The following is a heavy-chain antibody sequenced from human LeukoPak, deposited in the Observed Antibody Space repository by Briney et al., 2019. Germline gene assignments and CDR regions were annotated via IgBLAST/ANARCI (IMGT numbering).Heavy chain of an antibody. D-gene: IGHD5-18*01. CDR3: ARWGYSYVDPLDY. J-gene: IGHJ4*02. CDR2: IKQDRSEK. CDR1: GFTFSSYA. Sequence: GWSLTLSCAASGFTFSSYAMHWVRQAPGRGLEGVADIKQDRSEKYYVDSVKGRFTISRDNAKNSLYLQMNSLRAEDTAVYYCARWGYSYVDPLDYWGQGTLVTVSS. V-gene: IGHV3-7*03.